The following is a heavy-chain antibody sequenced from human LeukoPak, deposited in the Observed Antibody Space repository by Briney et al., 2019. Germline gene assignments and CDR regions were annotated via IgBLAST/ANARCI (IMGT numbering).Heavy chain of an antibody. Sequence: SETLSLTCTLSGGSISGSTYYWGCVRQPPGKGLEWIGSSYYTGSTYSNQSLKSRATITADTSKTQYSIKLTAVTAADKAVSYCARHADGSFSSSDYWGQGTLVTVSS. CDR3: ARHADGSFSSSDY. V-gene: IGHV4-39*01. J-gene: IGHJ4*02. D-gene: IGHD1-26*01. CDR2: SYYTGST. CDR1: GGSISGSTYY.